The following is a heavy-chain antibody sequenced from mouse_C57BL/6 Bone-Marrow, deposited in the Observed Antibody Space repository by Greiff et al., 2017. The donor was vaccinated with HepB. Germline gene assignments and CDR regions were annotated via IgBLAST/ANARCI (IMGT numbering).Heavy chain of an antibody. V-gene: IGHV5-6*01. Sequence: EVKLVESGGDLVKPGSSLKLSCAASGFSFSSSVLSWVSLPPDKRLEWVATISSGGSYTYYPDSVKGRFTISRDNAKNTLYLQMSSLKSEDTAIYYCARRWLPPFAYWGQGTLVTVSA. CDR3: ARRWLPPFAY. D-gene: IGHD2-2*01. J-gene: IGHJ3*01. CDR1: GFSFSSSV. CDR2: ISSGGSYT.